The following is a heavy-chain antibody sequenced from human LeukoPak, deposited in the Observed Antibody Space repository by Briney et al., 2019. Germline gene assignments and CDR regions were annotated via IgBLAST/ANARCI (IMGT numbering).Heavy chain of an antibody. CDR3: ARGAQWVLDY. D-gene: IGHD1-26*01. Sequence: GGSLRLSCAACGFIFSNYEINWVRQAPGEGLEWISYISTSGNDIYYADSVKGRFTISRDNAKNSLYLQLSSLRADDTAVYYCARGAQWVLDYWGQGTLVTVSS. J-gene: IGHJ4*02. CDR1: GFIFSNYE. V-gene: IGHV3-48*03. CDR2: ISTSGNDI.